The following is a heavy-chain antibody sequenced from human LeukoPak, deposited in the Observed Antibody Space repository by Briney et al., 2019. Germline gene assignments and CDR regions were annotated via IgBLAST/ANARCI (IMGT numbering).Heavy chain of an antibody. CDR1: GYSFTYW. V-gene: IGHV5-51*01. D-gene: IGHD4-17*01. CDR2: IYSGDSHT. J-gene: IGHJ4*02. Sequence: GESLKISCKGSGYSFTYWIGWVRQMPGKGLEWMGTIYSGDSHTKYSPSFQGRVTISADKSISTAYLQWSSLEASDTAMYYCASARHGDYVWDYWGQGTLVTVSS. CDR3: ASARHGDYVWDY.